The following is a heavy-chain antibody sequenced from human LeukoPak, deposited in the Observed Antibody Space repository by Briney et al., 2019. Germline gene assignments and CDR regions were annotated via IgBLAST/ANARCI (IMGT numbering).Heavy chain of an antibody. CDR1: GGSISSSSYY. CDR2: IYYSGST. CDR3: ARAAKKTRDETDGGTADY. J-gene: IGHJ4*02. Sequence: PSETLSLTCTVSGGSISSSSYYWGWIRQPPGKGLEWIGSIYYSGSTYYNPSLKSRVTISVDTSKNQFSLKLSSVTAADTAVYYCARAAKKTRDETDGGTADYWGQGTLVTVSS. D-gene: IGHD1-1*01. V-gene: IGHV4-39*07.